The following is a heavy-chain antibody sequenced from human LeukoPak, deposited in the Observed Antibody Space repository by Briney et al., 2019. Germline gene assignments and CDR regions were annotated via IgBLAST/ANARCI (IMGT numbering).Heavy chain of an antibody. V-gene: IGHV4-39*02. CDR3: ARDDYGDYGKSR. CDR1: GGSISSSSYY. CDR2: IYYSGST. D-gene: IGHD4-17*01. J-gene: IGHJ4*02. Sequence: QLQLQESGPGLVKPSETLSLTCTVSGGSISSSSYYWGWIRQPPGKGLEWIGSIYYSGSTYYNPSLKSRVTISVDTSKNQFSLKLSSVTAADTAVYYCARDDYGDYGKSRWGQGTLVTVSS.